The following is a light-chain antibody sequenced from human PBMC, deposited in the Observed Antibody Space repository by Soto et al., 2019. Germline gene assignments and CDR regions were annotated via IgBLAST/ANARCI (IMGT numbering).Light chain of an antibody. Sequence: QPVLTQPASGYGSPGQSITISCTGTSSDVGGYNYVSWYQQHPGKAPKLMIYDVSNRPSGVSNRFSGSKSGNTASLTISGLQAEDEADYYCSSYTSSSLYVFGTGTKVTVL. J-gene: IGLJ1*01. CDR1: SSDVGGYNY. CDR3: SSYTSSSLYV. CDR2: DVS. V-gene: IGLV2-14*01.